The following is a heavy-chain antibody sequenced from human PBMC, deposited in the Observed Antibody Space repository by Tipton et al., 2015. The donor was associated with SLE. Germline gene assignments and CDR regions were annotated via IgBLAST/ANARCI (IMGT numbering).Heavy chain of an antibody. Sequence: TLSLTCAVYGGSFSGYYWSWIRQPPGKGLEWIGEINHSGSTTYNPSLKSRVTISVDTSKNQFSLKLSSVTAADTAVYYCARAYSSLGAEYFQHWGQGPLSTVSS. V-gene: IGHV4-34*01. CDR1: GGSFSGYY. CDR2: INHSGST. CDR3: ARAYSSLGAEYFQH. D-gene: IGHD6-6*01. J-gene: IGHJ1*01.